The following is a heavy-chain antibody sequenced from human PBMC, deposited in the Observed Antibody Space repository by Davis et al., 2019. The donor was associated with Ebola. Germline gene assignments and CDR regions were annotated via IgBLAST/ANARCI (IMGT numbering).Heavy chain of an antibody. J-gene: IGHJ5*02. CDR2: INAGNGNT. D-gene: IGHD3-22*01. V-gene: IGHV1-3*01. Sequence: ASVKVSCKASGYTFTSYALHWVRQAPGQRLEWMGWINAGNGNTKYSQKFQGRVTIIRDTSASTAYMELSSLRSEDTAVHYCERDSDSSGYYAYNWFDPWGQGTLVTVSS. CDR3: ERDSDSSGYYAYNWFDP. CDR1: GYTFTSYA.